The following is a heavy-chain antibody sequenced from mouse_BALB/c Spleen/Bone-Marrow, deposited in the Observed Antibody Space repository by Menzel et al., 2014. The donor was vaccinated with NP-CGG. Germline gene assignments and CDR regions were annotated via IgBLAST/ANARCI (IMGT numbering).Heavy chain of an antibody. V-gene: IGHV1-9*01. CDR3: ARENDYWYFDV. CDR2: ILPGSGNT. D-gene: IGHD2-3*01. CDR1: GYTFSSYW. Sequence: QVQLQQSGAELMKPGASVKISCKATGYTFSSYWIEWVKQRPGHGLEWIGEILPGSGNTNYNEKFKGKATFTADTSSNTAYMQPSSLTSEDSAVYYCARENDYWYFDVWGAGTTVTVSS. J-gene: IGHJ1*01.